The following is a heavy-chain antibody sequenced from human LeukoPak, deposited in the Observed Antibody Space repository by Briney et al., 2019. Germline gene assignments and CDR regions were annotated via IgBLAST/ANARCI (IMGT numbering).Heavy chain of an antibody. J-gene: IGHJ4*02. D-gene: IGHD4-17*01. CDR2: INHSGST. CDR3: ARDYGDYFDY. CDR1: GGSFSGYY. Sequence: SETLSLTCAVYGGSFSGYYWSWIRQPPGKGLEWIGEINHSGSTNYNPSLKSRVTISVDTSKNQFSLKLSSVAAADTAVYYCARDYGDYFDYWGQGTLVTVSS. V-gene: IGHV4-34*01.